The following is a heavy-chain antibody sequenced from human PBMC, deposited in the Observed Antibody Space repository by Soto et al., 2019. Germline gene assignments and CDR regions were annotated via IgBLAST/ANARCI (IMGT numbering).Heavy chain of an antibody. J-gene: IGHJ6*02. Sequence: GGSLRLSCAASGFTFSSYGMHWVRQAPGKGLEWVAVIWYDGSNKYYADSVKGRFTISRDNSKNTLYLQMNSLRAEDTAVYYCARDLTGSSSWYTPLGTTTLSDGMDVWGQGTTVTVSS. CDR3: ARDLTGSSSWYTPLGTTTLSDGMDV. CDR2: IWYDGSNK. CDR1: GFTFSSYG. V-gene: IGHV3-33*01. D-gene: IGHD6-13*01.